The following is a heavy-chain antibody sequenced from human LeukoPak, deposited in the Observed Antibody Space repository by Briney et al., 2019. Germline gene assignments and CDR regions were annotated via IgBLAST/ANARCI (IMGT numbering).Heavy chain of an antibody. Sequence: GGSLRLSCAASGFIFSIYWMGWVRQAPGKGLESLANIKTDGSEKYYVDSVKGRFSISRDNAKNSLYLQMNSLRAEDTAVYYCVSAVRGSSFAICGQGTKVTVSS. CDR1: GFIFSIYW. V-gene: IGHV3-7*03. J-gene: IGHJ3*02. D-gene: IGHD3-10*02. CDR3: VSAVRGSSFAI. CDR2: IKTDGSEK.